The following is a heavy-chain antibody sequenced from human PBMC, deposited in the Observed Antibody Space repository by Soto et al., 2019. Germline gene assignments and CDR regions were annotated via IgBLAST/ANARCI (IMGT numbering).Heavy chain of an antibody. CDR3: AASPRIAAAGGTPPYYNGGAV. Sequence: QMQLVQSGPEVKKPGTSVKVSCKASGFTFTSSAVQWVRQARGQRLEWIGWIVVGSGNTNYAQKFQERVTIPRDMSPSTAYRELRRLSSEDTAFYYCAASPRIAAAGGTPPYYNGGAVGAQGTTVTVS. J-gene: IGHJ6*02. CDR2: IVVGSGNT. CDR1: GFTFTSSA. D-gene: IGHD6-13*01. V-gene: IGHV1-58*01.